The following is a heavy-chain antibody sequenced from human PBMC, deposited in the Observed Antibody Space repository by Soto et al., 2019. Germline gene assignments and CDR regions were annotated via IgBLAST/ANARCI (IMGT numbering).Heavy chain of an antibody. CDR1: GYAFSRYG. V-gene: IGHV1-18*01. CDR3: AREGYCSSGSCALYSHEYFGMDV. Sequence: QVQLVQSGAEVKKPGASVTVSCKASGYAFSRYGISWVRQAPGKGLEWMGWMSNYNENTNSAQKFQGRVTMTRDTFTNTAYMDLRSLTSDDTAVYYCAREGYCSSGSCALYSHEYFGMDVWGQGTAVTVSS. J-gene: IGHJ6*02. CDR2: MSNYNENT. D-gene: IGHD2-15*01.